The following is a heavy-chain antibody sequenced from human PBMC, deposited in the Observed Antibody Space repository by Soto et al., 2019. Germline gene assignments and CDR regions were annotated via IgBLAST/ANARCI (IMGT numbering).Heavy chain of an antibody. Sequence: EVQLVESGGGLVKPGGSLRLSCAASGFTFSSYSMNWVRQAPGKGLEWVSSISSSSSYIYYADSVKGRFTISRDNAKNSLYRQMNSLRAEDTAVYYCARGVEMATINGYYYYYGMDVWGQGTTVTVSS. V-gene: IGHV3-21*01. CDR2: ISSSSSYI. CDR3: ARGVEMATINGYYYYYGMDV. D-gene: IGHD5-12*01. CDR1: GFTFSSYS. J-gene: IGHJ6*02.